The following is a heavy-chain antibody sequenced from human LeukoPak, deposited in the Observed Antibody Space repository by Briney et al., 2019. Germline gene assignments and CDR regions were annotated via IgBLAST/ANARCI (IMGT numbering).Heavy chain of an antibody. CDR1: GFTFSSYG. CDR3: AKDRETTASGTFDY. V-gene: IGHV3-30*18. J-gene: IGHJ4*02. CDR2: ISYDGSNK. D-gene: IGHD6-13*01. Sequence: GGSLRLSCAASGFTFSSYGMHWVRHAPGKGLEWVAVISYDGSNKYYADSVKGRFTISRDNSNNTLYLQMNSLRAEDTGVYYCAKDRETTASGTFDYWGQGTLVTVSS.